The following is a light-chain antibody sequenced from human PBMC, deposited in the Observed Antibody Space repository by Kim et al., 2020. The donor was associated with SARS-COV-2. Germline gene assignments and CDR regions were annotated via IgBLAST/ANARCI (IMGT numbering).Light chain of an antibody. CDR1: TSNIGSNT. V-gene: IGLV1-44*01. J-gene: IGLJ3*02. CDR3: ATWDDRVNGWV. CDR2: SNN. Sequence: GQRVTISCSGSTSNIGSNTVSWYQQFPGAAPKLLIHSNNQWPSGVPDRFSGSKSGTSASLDISGLQSEDEGHYYCATWDDRVNGWVFGGGTQLTVL.